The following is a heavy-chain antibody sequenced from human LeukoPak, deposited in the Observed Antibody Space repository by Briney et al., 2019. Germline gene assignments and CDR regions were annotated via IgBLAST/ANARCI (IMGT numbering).Heavy chain of an antibody. CDR2: IIPIFGTA. Sequence: ASVKVSCKASGGTFSSYAISWVRQAPGQELEWMGGIIPIFGTANYAQKFQGRVTITADKSTSTAYMELSSLRSEDTAVYYCARWRNYDILTGDDALDIWGQGTMVTVSS. V-gene: IGHV1-69*06. D-gene: IGHD3-9*01. J-gene: IGHJ3*02. CDR3: ARWRNYDILTGDDALDI. CDR1: GGTFSSYA.